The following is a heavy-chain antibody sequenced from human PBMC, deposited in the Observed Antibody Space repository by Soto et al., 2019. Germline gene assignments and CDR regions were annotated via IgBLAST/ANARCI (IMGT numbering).Heavy chain of an antibody. V-gene: IGHV1-3*05. CDR2: INAGNGNT. CDR3: ARDXAAADY. D-gene: IGHD6-13*01. Sequence: QVQLVQSGAEEKKPGASVKVSCKASGYTFTSYAMHWVRQAPGQRLEWMGWINAGNGNTKYSQKFQGRVTITRDTXXXXXXXXXXXXXXXXXXVYXXARDXAAADYWGQGTLVTVSS. J-gene: IGHJ4*02. CDR1: GYTFTSYA.